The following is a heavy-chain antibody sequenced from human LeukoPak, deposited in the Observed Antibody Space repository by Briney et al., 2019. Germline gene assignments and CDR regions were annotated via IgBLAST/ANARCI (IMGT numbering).Heavy chain of an antibody. Sequence: SVKVSCKASGGTFSSYSISWVRQAPGQGLEWMGGIIPIFGTANYAQKFRGRVTITTDESTSTAYMELSSLRSEDTAVYYCARVSGGGSADFDYWGQGTLVTVSS. CDR2: IIPIFGTA. CDR1: GGTFSSYS. J-gene: IGHJ4*02. CDR3: ARVSGGGSADFDY. D-gene: IGHD1-26*01. V-gene: IGHV1-69*05.